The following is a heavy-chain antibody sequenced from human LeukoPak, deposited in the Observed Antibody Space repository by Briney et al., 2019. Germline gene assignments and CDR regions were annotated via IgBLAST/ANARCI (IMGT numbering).Heavy chain of an antibody. Sequence: GETLRLSCAASGFTVRIYAMHWVRQAPGPGLEWVSVVSGSSDTTYYADSANGRFTISRDNSKNTLYLQMNSLRAEDTAVYYCATDVTMVRGVLDYWGRGTLVTVSS. CDR1: GFTVRIYA. V-gene: IGHV3-23*01. D-gene: IGHD3-10*01. CDR3: ATDVTMVRGVLDY. CDR2: VSGSSDTT. J-gene: IGHJ4*02.